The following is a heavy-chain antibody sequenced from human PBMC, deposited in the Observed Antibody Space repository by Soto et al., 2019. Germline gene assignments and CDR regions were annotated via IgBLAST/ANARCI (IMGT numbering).Heavy chain of an antibody. D-gene: IGHD4-17*01. J-gene: IGHJ4*02. CDR1: GFTFSSYG. V-gene: IGHV3-30*18. CDR3: AKELRDYGDYVGNDY. Sequence: QVQLVESGGGVVQPGRSLRLSCAASGFTFSSYGMHWVRQAPGKGLEWVAVISYDGSNKYYADSVKGRFTISRDNSKNTLYLQMNSLRAEVTAVYYCAKELRDYGDYVGNDYWGQGTLVTVSS. CDR2: ISYDGSNK.